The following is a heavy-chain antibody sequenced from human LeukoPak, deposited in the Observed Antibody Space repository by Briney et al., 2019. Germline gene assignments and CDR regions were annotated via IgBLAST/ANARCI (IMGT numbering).Heavy chain of an antibody. D-gene: IGHD2-15*01. CDR1: GLIFSNYW. V-gene: IGHV3-7*01. CDR3: ATVAGDCSGGRCYLLRFDY. Sequence: GGSLRLSCAASGLIFSNYWMSWVRQSPGKGLEWVANIKLDGSTKDYVDSVKGRFTISRDNAKNSLYLQMNSLRGDDTAVYYCATVAGDCSGGRCYLLRFDYWGQGTLVTVSS. J-gene: IGHJ4*02. CDR2: IKLDGSTK.